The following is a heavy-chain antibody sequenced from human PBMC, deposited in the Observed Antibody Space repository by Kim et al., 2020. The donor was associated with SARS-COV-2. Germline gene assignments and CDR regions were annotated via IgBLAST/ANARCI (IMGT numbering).Heavy chain of an antibody. J-gene: IGHJ4*02. V-gene: IGHV4-39*01. CDR3: ARRVYFDVSYFDY. CDR2: IYYSGST. Sequence: SETLSLTCTVSGGSISSSSYYWGWIRQPPGKGLEWIGSIYYSGSTYYNPSLKSRVTISVDTSKNQFSLKLSSVTAADTAVYYCARRVYFDVSYFDYWGQGTLVTVSS. D-gene: IGHD3-9*01. CDR1: GGSISSSSYY.